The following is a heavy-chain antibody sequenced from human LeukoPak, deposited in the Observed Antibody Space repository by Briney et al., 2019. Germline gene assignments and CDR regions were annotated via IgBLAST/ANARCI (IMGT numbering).Heavy chain of an antibody. D-gene: IGHD3-22*01. V-gene: IGHV4-4*02. CDR1: GFTFSSYTM. CDR3: ARDYYDSSGYYRLDY. CDR2: IYHSGST. Sequence: PGGSLRLSCAASGFTFSSYTMSWVRQPPGKGLEWIGEIYHSGSTNYNPSLKSRVTISVDKSKNQFSLKLSSVTAADTAVYYCARDYYDSSGYYRLDYWGQGTLVTVSS. J-gene: IGHJ4*02.